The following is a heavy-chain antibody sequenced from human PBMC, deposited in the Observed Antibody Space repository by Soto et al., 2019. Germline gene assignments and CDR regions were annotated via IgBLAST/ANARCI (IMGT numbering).Heavy chain of an antibody. J-gene: IGHJ4*02. V-gene: IGHV3-30-3*01. CDR2: ISYDGSNK. D-gene: IGHD3-3*01. CDR3: ARDTIFGVVIPFDY. Sequence: SLRLSCAASGFTFSSYAMHWVRQAPGKGLEWVAVISYDGSNKYYADSVKGRFTISRDNSKNTLYLQMNSLGAEDTAVYYCARDTIFGVVIPFDYWGQGTLVTVSS. CDR1: GFTFSSYA.